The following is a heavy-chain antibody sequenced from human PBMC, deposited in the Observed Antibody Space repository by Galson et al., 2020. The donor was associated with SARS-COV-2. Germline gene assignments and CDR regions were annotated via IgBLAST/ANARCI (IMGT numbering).Heavy chain of an antibody. Sequence: GGSLRLSCEVSGFTFNDFWMSWFRQAPGKGLEWVANIKGDGSETNYADFVKGRFSISRDNAANSLYLQMNSLRVEDSAGYYCSREGWQGGYWGQGTRVTVCS. CDR3: SREGWQGGY. D-gene: IGHD6-19*01. CDR2: IKGDGSET. CDR1: GFTFNDFW. V-gene: IGHV3-7*01. J-gene: IGHJ4*02.